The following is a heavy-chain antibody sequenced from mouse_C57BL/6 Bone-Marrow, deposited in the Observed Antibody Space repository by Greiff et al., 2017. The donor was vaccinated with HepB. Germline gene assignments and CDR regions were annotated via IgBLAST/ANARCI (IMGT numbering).Heavy chain of an antibody. Sequence: EVHLVESGGGLVQPGGSLSLSCAASGFTFTDYYMSWVRQPPGKALEWLGFIRNKANGYTTEYSASEKGRFTISRDNSTGIHYLKMNALRAEDSATYYCARYGTYALDGSGYVMDYWGQGTSVTVSS. CDR2: IRNKANGYTT. V-gene: IGHV7-3*01. CDR1: GFTFTDYY. CDR3: ARYGTYALDGSGYVMDY. J-gene: IGHJ4*01. D-gene: IGHD3-2*02.